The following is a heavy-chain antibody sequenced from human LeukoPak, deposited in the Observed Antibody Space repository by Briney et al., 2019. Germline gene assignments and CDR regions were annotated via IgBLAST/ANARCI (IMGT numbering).Heavy chain of an antibody. CDR1: GFTFSSYG. V-gene: IGHV3-30*02. Sequence: GGSLRLSCAASGFTFSSYGMHWVRQAPGKGLEWVSFIRYDGSNEYYADSVRGRFTISRDNAKNSLYLQMNSLRAEDTAVYYCARSLTPGDYYGSGSYYGYWGQGTLVTVSS. J-gene: IGHJ4*02. D-gene: IGHD3-10*01. CDR3: ARSLTPGDYYGSGSYYGY. CDR2: IRYDGSNE.